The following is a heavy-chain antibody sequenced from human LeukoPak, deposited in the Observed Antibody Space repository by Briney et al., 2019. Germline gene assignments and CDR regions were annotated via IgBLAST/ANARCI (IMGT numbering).Heavy chain of an antibody. V-gene: IGHV3-48*03. CDR2: ISSSGRRI. D-gene: IGHD3-9*01. CDR1: GFTFSSYE. Sequence: GGSLRLSCAASGFTFSSYEMNWVRQAPGKGLEWVSYISSSGRRIYYADSVKGRFTISRDNAKNSLYLQMNSLRAEDTAVYYCARLTIHEVPFDYWGQGTLVTVSS. J-gene: IGHJ4*02. CDR3: ARLTIHEVPFDY.